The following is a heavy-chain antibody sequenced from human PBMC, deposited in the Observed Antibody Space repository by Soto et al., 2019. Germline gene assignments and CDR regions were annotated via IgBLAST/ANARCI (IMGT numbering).Heavy chain of an antibody. D-gene: IGHD3-22*01. CDR2: ISYDGSNK. CDR3: ARDQYYYDGSGYPQNDAFDI. CDR1: RFTFRTYA. J-gene: IGHJ3*02. V-gene: IGHV3-30-3*01. Sequence: GGSLRLSCAASRFTFRTYAMHWVRQAPGKGLEWVAVISYDGSNKNYADSVKGRFTISRDNSKNTLHLQMNSLRAEDTAMYFCARDQYYYDGSGYPQNDAFDIWGQGTMVTVSS.